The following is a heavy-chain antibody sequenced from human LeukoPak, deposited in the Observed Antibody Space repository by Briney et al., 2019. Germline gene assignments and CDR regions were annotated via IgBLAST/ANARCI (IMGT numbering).Heavy chain of an antibody. V-gene: IGHV3-23*01. CDR2: ISGSGGST. D-gene: IGHD4-17*01. Sequence: GGSLRLSCAASGFTFSSNAMSWVRQAPGKGLEWVSAISGSGGSTYYADSVKGRFTISRDNSKNTLYLQMNSLRAEDTAVYYCAILTTVTTKGDYWGQGTLVTVSS. J-gene: IGHJ4*02. CDR3: AILTTVTTKGDY. CDR1: GFTFSSNA.